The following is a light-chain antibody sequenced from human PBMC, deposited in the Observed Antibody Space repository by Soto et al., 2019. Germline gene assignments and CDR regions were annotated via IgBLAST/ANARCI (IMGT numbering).Light chain of an antibody. Sequence: QSALTQPASVSGSPGQSITISCTGTSSDVGSYNLVSWYQQHPGKAPKLMIYEGSKRPSGVSNRFSGSKSGNTASLTISGLQAEDEADYYYYSYAGSRRVVFGGGTKLTVL. V-gene: IGLV2-23*01. CDR3: YSYAGSRRVV. CDR2: EGS. J-gene: IGLJ2*01. CDR1: SSDVGSYNL.